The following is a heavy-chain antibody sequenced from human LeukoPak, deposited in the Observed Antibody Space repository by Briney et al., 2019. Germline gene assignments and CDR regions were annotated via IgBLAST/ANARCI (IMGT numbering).Heavy chain of an antibody. Sequence: GGSLRLSCAASGFTVSSNYMSWVRQAPGKGLEWVSVIYSGGSTYYADSVKGRFTISRDNSKNTLYLQMNSLRAEDTAVYYCARGYTKENSNWPWGQGTLVTVSS. CDR1: GFTVSSNY. CDR3: ARGYTKENSNWP. J-gene: IGHJ5*02. V-gene: IGHV3-66*01. CDR2: IYSGGST. D-gene: IGHD1-20*01.